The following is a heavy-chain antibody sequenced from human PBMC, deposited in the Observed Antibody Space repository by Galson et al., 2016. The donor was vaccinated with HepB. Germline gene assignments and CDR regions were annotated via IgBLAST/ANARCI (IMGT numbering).Heavy chain of an antibody. J-gene: IGHJ4*02. CDR3: AKTRLRSGELPSPSTSVFDY. V-gene: IGHV3-30*18. D-gene: IGHD3-16*01. CDR2: ISYDGIIK. CDR1: GFTISSYG. Sequence: SLRLSCAASGFTISSYGMHWVRQAPGKGLEWLAVISYDGIIKKYSDSVKGRFTISRDNSKNTLFLQMYSLRAADTAVYYCAKTRLRSGELPSPSTSVFDYWGQGTLVTVSS.